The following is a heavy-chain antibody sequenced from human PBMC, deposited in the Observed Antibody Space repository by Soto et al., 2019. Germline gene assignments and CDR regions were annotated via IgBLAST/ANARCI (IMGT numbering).Heavy chain of an antibody. J-gene: IGHJ4*02. CDR2: ITRNSRTI. CDR3: AKAATNINNYDY. Sequence: GGSLRLSCAGSGFTFSNVEMTWVRQAPGKGLEWISYITRNSRTIYYADSVKGRFTISRDNAENSLYLQMNSLRAEDTAVYYCAKAATNINNYDYWGQRTLFTISS. CDR1: GFTFSNVE. V-gene: IGHV3-48*03. D-gene: IGHD6-25*01.